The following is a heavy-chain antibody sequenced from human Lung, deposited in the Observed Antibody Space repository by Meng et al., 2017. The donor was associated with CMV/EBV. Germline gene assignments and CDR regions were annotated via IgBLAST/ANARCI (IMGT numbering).Heavy chain of an antibody. Sequence: GESLKISCAASGFIFNNHAMNWVRQAPGKGLEWVSAISGSTPDKWYADSVRGRFTISRDNAKNSLYLEMSSLRAEDTAVYYCARDVSPRSSVYFAIYYFYALDVXGQGXTVTFSS. CDR2: ISGSTPDK. CDR3: ARDVSPRSSVYFAIYYFYALDV. CDR1: GFIFNNHA. J-gene: IGHJ6*02. D-gene: IGHD5/OR15-5a*01. V-gene: IGHV3-21*01.